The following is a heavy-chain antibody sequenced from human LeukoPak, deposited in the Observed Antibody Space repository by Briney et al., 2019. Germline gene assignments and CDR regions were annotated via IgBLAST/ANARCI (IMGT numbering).Heavy chain of an antibody. D-gene: IGHD3-9*01. CDR1: GYTFTSYA. CDR3: ARRYFDWSDAFDI. Sequence: GASVKVSCKASGYTFTSYAMHWVRQAPGQRLEWMGWINAGNGNTKYSQKFLGRVTVTRDTSASTAYMELSSLRSEDTAVYYCARRYFDWSDAFDIWGQGTMVTVSS. V-gene: IGHV1-3*01. CDR2: INAGNGNT. J-gene: IGHJ3*02.